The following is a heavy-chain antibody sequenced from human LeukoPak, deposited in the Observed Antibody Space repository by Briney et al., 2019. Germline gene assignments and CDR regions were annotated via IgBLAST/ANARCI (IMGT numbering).Heavy chain of an antibody. CDR2: IVVGSGNT. D-gene: IGHD1-26*01. J-gene: IGHJ3*02. V-gene: IGHV1-58*02. CDR1: GFTFNRSS. CDR3: AADSRKVGDYDAFDI. Sequence: SVKVSCKASGFTFNRSSMQWVRQARGQRLEWIGWIVVGSGNTNYAQRFQERITITRDMSTSTAYMELSSLRSEDTAVYYCAADSRKVGDYDAFDIWGQGTKVTVSS.